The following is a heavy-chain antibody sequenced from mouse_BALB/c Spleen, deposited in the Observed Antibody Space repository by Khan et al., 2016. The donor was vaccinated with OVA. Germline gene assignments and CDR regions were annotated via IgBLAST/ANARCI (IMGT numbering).Heavy chain of an antibody. D-gene: IGHD1-2*01. V-gene: IGHV3-2*02. CDR2: ISYSGST. Sequence: EVQLQESGPGLVKPSQSLSLTCPVTGYSITSGYGWNWIRQFPGNKLEWMGYISYSGSTNYKPSLKSRISITRDTPKHQFFLQLKSVTTEDTATSYCARPARIIFWGQGTTLTVSS. CDR3: ARPARIIF. J-gene: IGHJ2*01. CDR1: GYSITSGYG.